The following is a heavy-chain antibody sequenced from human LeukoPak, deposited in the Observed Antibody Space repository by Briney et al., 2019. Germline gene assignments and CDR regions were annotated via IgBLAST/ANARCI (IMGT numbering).Heavy chain of an antibody. Sequence: GESLKISCKGSGYSFTSYWIGWVRQMPGKGLEWMGITYPADSETKYSPSFQGQVTISADKSISTDYLHWSSLQASDTATYYCASPKGIYDSTGYAWGQGTLVSVSS. CDR3: ASPKGIYDSTGYA. CDR1: GYSFTSYW. J-gene: IGHJ5*02. V-gene: IGHV5-51*01. CDR2: TYPADSET. D-gene: IGHD3-22*01.